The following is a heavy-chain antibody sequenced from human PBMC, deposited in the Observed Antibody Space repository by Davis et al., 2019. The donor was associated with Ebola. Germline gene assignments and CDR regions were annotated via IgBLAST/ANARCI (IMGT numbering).Heavy chain of an antibody. V-gene: IGHV4-34*01. CDR3: ARGRVVVVAAKPYYYYGMDV. CDR2: INHSGST. D-gene: IGHD2-15*01. CDR1: GRSFSGYY. J-gene: IGHJ6*02. Sequence: MPSETLSLTCAVYGRSFSGYYWSWIRQPPGKGLEWIGEINHSGSTNYNPSLKSRVTISVDTSKNQFSLKLSSVTAADTAVYYCARGRVVVVAAKPYYYYGMDVWGQGTTVTVSS.